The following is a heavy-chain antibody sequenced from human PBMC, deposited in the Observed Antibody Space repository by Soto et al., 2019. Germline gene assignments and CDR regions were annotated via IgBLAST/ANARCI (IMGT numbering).Heavy chain of an antibody. V-gene: IGHV3-7*01. D-gene: IGHD3-22*01. J-gene: IGHJ4*02. Sequence: EVQLVESGGGLVQPGGSLRLSCAASGFTFSSFWMTWVRQAPGKGLEWVANIKEDGSKKKYVDSVKGRFTISRDNAKKSLYLQMNSLRVEDTAVYYCARDRDSSGYGFFDYWGQGTLVTVSS. CDR2: IKEDGSKK. CDR1: GFTFSSFW. CDR3: ARDRDSSGYGFFDY.